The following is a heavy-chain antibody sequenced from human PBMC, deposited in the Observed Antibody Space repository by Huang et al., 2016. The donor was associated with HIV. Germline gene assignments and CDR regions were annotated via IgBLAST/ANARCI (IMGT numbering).Heavy chain of an antibody. J-gene: IGHJ3*02. CDR2: IDYSGFT. V-gene: IGHV4-39*01. Sequence: QLQLQESGPGLVKPSETLSLTCSVSGGSISSRSHYWGWIRQPPGKGVEWIGSIDYSGFTFDNPSLKSRVTISVDRSKNQFSLRLSSVTAADTSVYYCARHMDCSSSSCLAGGHERGPFDMWGQGTVVTVSS. CDR1: GGSISSRSHY. D-gene: IGHD2-2*01. CDR3: ARHMDCSSSSCLAGGHERGPFDM.